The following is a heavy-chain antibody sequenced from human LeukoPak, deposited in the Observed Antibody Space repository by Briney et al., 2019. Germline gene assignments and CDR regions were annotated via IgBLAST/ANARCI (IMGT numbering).Heavy chain of an antibody. CDR1: GGSISSGGYY. CDR3: ARAEPALMRFDP. Sequence: PSQTLSLSCTVSGGSISSGGYYWSWMRQHPGKGLEWIGYIYYSGSTYYNPSLKSRVTISVDTSKNQFSLKLSSVTAADTAVYYSARAEPALMRFDPWGQGTLVNVSS. V-gene: IGHV4-31*03. D-gene: IGHD1-26*01. CDR2: IYYSGST. J-gene: IGHJ5*02.